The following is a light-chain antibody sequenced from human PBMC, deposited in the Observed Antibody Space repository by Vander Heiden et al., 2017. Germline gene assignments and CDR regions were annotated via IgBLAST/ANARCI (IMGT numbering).Light chain of an antibody. CDR2: GKN. Sequence: SSELTQDPAVSVALGQTVRITCQGDSLRSYYASWYQQKSGQAPVRVIYGKNNRPSGIPDRFSGSSSGNTASLTITGAQAEDEADYYCNSRDTSGKHLVFGGGTKLTVL. CDR3: NSRDTSGKHLV. J-gene: IGLJ2*01. V-gene: IGLV3-19*01. CDR1: SLRSYY.